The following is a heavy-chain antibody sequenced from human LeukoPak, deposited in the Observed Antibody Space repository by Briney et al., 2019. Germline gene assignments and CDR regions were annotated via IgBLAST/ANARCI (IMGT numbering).Heavy chain of an antibody. CDR1: GGSISSYY. CDR2: IYYSGST. CDR3: ARDLSHCSSTSCYDY. J-gene: IGHJ4*02. D-gene: IGHD2-2*01. Sequence: SETLSLTCTVSGGSISSYYWSWIRQPPGKGPEWSGYIYYSGSTNYNPSLKSRVTISVDTSKNQFSLKLSSVTAADTAVYYCARDLSHCSSTSCYDYWGQGTLVTVSS. V-gene: IGHV4-59*01.